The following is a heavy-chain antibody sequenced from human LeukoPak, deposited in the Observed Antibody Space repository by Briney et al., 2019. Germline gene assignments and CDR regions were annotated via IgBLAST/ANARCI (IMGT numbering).Heavy chain of an antibody. CDR1: GGSISIGGYY. J-gene: IGHJ2*01. V-gene: IGHV4-61*02. CDR3: ARAPSRGSWYPPYWYFDL. Sequence: SQTLSLTCTVSGGSISIGGYYWSWIRQPAGKGLEWIGRIYSSGSTNCNPSLKSRVTISVDTSKNQFSLKLSSVTAADTAVYYCARAPSRGSWYPPYWYFDLWGRGTLVTVSS. D-gene: IGHD6-13*01. CDR2: IYSSGST.